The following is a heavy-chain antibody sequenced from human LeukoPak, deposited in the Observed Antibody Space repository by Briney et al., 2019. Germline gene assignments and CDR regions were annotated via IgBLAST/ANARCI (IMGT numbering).Heavy chain of an antibody. Sequence: PSQTLSLTCTVSGGSISSGDYYWSWIRQPPGKGLVWIGYIYYSGSTYYNPSLKSRVTISVDTSKNQFSLKLSSVTAADTAVYYCATLERYCSSTSCYGGIDYWGQGTLVTVSS. CDR1: GGSISSGDYY. CDR2: IYYSGST. D-gene: IGHD2-2*01. V-gene: IGHV4-30-4*01. CDR3: ATLERYCSSTSCYGGIDY. J-gene: IGHJ4*02.